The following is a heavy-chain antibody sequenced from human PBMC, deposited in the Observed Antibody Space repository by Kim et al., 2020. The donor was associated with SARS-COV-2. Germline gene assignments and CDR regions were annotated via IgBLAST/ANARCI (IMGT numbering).Heavy chain of an antibody. CDR2: IYYSGST. CDR3: TSLCGYSSSSGVDALD. D-gene: IGHD6-6*01. J-gene: IGHJ3*02. V-gene: IGHV4-39*01. CDR1: GGSISSSSYY. Sequence: SETLSLTCTVSGGSISSSSYYWGWIRQPPGKGLEWIGSIYYSGSTYYNPSLKSRVTITVDTSKNQFSLKLSSVTAEDTAVYYCTSLCGYSSSSGVDALD.